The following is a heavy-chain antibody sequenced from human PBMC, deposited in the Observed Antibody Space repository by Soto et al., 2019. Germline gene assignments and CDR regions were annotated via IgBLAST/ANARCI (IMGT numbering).Heavy chain of an antibody. Sequence: QVHLMQSGAEVKKPGSSLKISCEASGGTFSTYVINWVRQAPGQGLEWMGGIIPILGTANYAQKSQGRLTITADESTNTAYMELSSLRSEDTAIYYCARGKEAYYNYYAMDVWGQGTTVTVSS. CDR2: IIPILGTA. V-gene: IGHV1-69*12. CDR1: GGTFSTYV. J-gene: IGHJ6*02. CDR3: ARGKEAYYNYYAMDV.